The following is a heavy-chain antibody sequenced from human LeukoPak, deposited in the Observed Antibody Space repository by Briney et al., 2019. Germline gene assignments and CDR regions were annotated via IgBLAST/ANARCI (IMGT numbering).Heavy chain of an antibody. Sequence: GGSLRLSCAASGFTFSSYGMHWVRQAPGKGLEWVAVISYDGSNKYYEDSVKGRFTISRDNSKNTLYLQMNSLRAEDTAVYYCAKDFSTVVVTATLDYWGQGTLVTVSS. CDR3: AKDFSTVVVTATLDY. J-gene: IGHJ4*02. D-gene: IGHD2-21*02. V-gene: IGHV3-30*18. CDR1: GFTFSSYG. CDR2: ISYDGSNK.